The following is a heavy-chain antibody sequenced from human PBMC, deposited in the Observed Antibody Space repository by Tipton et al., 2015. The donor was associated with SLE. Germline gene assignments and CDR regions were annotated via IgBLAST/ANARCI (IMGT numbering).Heavy chain of an antibody. CDR3: AREWSSFDF. D-gene: IGHD2-15*01. J-gene: IGHJ4*02. CDR1: GGSINSRY. V-gene: IGHV4-59*11. CDR2: IYSSGST. Sequence: TLSLTCTVSGGSINSRYWSWIRQPPGKGLEWIGFIYSSGSTMDNPSLKSRVTISVDTSKNQFSLTLTSVTAADTAVYYCAREWSSFDFWGQGTLVTVSS.